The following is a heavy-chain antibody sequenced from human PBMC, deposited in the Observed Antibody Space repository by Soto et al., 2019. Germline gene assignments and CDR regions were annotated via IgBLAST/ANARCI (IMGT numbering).Heavy chain of an antibody. CDR3: AKDEAGIAVAGAPSVDY. D-gene: IGHD6-19*01. J-gene: IGHJ4*02. Sequence: QVQLVDSGGGVVQPGRSLRLSCAASGFTFSSYGMHWVRQAPGKGLEWVAVISYDGSNKYYADSVKGRFTISRDNSKNTLYLQMNSLRAEDTGVYYCAKDEAGIAVAGAPSVDYWVQGTLVTVSS. CDR1: GFTFSSYG. V-gene: IGHV3-30*18. CDR2: ISYDGSNK.